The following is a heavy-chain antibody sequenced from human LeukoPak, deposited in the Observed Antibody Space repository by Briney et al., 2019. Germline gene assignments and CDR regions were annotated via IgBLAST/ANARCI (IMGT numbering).Heavy chain of an antibody. J-gene: IGHJ6*03. V-gene: IGHV5-51*01. Sequence: GESLKISCKGSGYSFTSYWIGWVRQMPGKGLEWMGIIYPGDSDTRYSPSSQGQVTISADKSISTAYLQWSSLKASDTAMYYCARHRPSNIYYYYMDVWGKGTTVTVSS. D-gene: IGHD2/OR15-2a*01. CDR2: IYPGDSDT. CDR3: ARHRPSNIYYYYMDV. CDR1: GYSFTSYW.